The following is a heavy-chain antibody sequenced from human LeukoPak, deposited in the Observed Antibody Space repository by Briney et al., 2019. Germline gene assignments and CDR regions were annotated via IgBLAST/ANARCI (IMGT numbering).Heavy chain of an antibody. CDR1: AFTFSSYS. V-gene: IGHV3-21*01. CDR3: AKESYQDIVVVVAAPPDY. CDR2: ISSSGSYI. Sequence: PGGSLRLSCAASAFTFSSYSMNWVRQAPGKGLEWVSSISSSGSYIYYADSVKGRFTISRDNSKNTLYLQMNSLRAEDTAVYYCAKESYQDIVVVVAAPPDYWGQGTLVTVSS. D-gene: IGHD2-15*01. J-gene: IGHJ4*02.